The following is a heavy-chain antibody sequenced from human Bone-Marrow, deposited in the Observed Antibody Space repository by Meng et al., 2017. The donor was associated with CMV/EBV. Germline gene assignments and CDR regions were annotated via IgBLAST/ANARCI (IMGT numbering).Heavy chain of an antibody. V-gene: IGHV4-34*01. CDR2: INHSGST. J-gene: IGHJ4*02. CDR3: ARGRLDY. Sequence: SETLSLTCAVYGGSFSDYYWSWIRQPPGKGLEWIGEINHSGSTNYNPSLKSRVTISVDTSKNQFSLKLSSVTAADTAVYYCARGRLDYWGQGTLVTVSS. CDR1: GGSFSDYY.